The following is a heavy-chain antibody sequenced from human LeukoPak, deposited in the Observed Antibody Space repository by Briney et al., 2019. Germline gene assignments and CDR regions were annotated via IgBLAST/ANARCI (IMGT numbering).Heavy chain of an antibody. Sequence: SETLSLTCTVSGGSISSSYWSWIRQPPGKGLEWIGYIYYSGSTNYNPSLKSRVTISVDTSKNRFSLKLSSVTAADTAIYFCARVGYCSDGTCYPKDADVWGKGTTVTVSS. CDR2: IYYSGST. CDR1: GGSISSSY. V-gene: IGHV4-59*08. J-gene: IGHJ6*04. D-gene: IGHD2-15*01. CDR3: ARVGYCSDGTCYPKDADV.